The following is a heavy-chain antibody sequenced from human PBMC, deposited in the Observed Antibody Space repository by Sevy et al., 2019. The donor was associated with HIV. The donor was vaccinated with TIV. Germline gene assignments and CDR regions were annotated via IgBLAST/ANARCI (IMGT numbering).Heavy chain of an antibody. J-gene: IGHJ4*02. D-gene: IGHD3-22*01. V-gene: IGHV3-73*01. CDR1: GFTFSGSA. CDR2: IRSKANSYAT. Sequence: GGSLRLSCAASGFTFSGSAMHWVRQASGKGLEWVGRIRSKANSYATAYAASVKGRLTISRDDSKNTAYLQMNSLKTEDTAVYYCTIHYYDSSGYYLGRRVLNYWGQGTLVTVSS. CDR3: TIHYYDSSGYYLGRRVLNY.